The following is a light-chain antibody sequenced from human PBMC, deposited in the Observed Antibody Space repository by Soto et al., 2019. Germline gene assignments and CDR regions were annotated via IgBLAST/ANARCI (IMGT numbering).Light chain of an antibody. J-gene: IGLJ2*01. CDR3: SSFTNSGTVV. V-gene: IGLV2-14*01. CDR1: SSDVGGHNY. Sequence: QSALTQPASVSGSPGQSITISCTGTSSDVGGHNYVSWYQQHPGKAPKNMIYEVNNGPSGVSGRFSGSKSGNTASLTISGLQAEDEAYYYCSSFTNSGTVVFGGGTKVTVL. CDR2: EVN.